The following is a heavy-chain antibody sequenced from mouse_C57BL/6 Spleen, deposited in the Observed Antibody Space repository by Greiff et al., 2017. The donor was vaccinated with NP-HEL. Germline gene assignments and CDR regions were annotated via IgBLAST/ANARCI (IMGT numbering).Heavy chain of an antibody. CDR1: GYSITSGYY. Sequence: EVKLVESGPGLVKPSQSLSLTCSVTGYSITSGYYWNWIRQFPGNKLEWMGYISYDGSNNYNPSLKNRISITRDTSKNQFFLKLNSVTTEDTATYYCAREVLYGYLYFDYWGQGTTLTVSS. V-gene: IGHV3-6*01. J-gene: IGHJ2*01. CDR2: ISYDGSN. D-gene: IGHD2-2*01. CDR3: AREVLYGYLYFDY.